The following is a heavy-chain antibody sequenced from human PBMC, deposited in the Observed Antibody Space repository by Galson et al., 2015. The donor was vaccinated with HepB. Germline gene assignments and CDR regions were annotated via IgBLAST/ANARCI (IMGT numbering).Heavy chain of an antibody. D-gene: IGHD6-13*01. V-gene: IGHV3-9*01. CDR3: AKDIGSSSWYFDY. CDR2: ISWNSGSI. CDR1: GFTFDDYA. J-gene: IGHJ4*02. Sequence: SLRLSCAASGFTFDDYAMHWVRQAPGKGLEWVSGISWNSGSIGYADSVKGRFTISRDNAKNSLYLQMNSLRAEDTALYYCAKDIGSSSWYFDYWGQGTLVTVSS.